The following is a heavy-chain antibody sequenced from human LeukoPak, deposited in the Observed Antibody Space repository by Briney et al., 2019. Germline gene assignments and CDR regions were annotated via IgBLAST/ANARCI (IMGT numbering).Heavy chain of an antibody. D-gene: IGHD2/OR15-2a*01. V-gene: IGHV3-74*01. Sequence: PGGSLRLSCAASGFTFGNYWMHWVRQAPGKGLLRVSRISDDGSSANYADSVQGRFTISRDNAKDTVYLQMNSLRADDTAVYYCSRGGPHPFDWSQGTLVTVSS. CDR1: GFTFGNYW. CDR2: ISDDGSSA. CDR3: SRGGPHPFD. J-gene: IGHJ4*02.